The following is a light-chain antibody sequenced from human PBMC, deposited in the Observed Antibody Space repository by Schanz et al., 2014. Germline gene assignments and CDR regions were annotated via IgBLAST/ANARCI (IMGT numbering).Light chain of an antibody. CDR3: SSYAGSNSFVV. Sequence: QSVLTQPASVSGSPGQSITISCTGTSSDVGSYNLVSWYQHHPGKAPKLMIYEGSKRPSGVSNRFSGSGSGNTASLTISGLQAEDEADYYCSSYAGSNSFVVFGGGTKLTVL. CDR2: EGS. V-gene: IGLV2-23*01. CDR1: SSDVGSYNL. J-gene: IGLJ2*01.